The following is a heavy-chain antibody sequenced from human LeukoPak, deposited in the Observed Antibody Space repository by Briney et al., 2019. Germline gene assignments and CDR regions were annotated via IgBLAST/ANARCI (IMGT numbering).Heavy chain of an antibody. V-gene: IGHV4-61*02. D-gene: IGHD3-10*01. Sequence: KPSQTLSLTCSVSGESISSSRHYWSWIRQPAGQGLEWIGRIYPSGNTNYNPSLKSRATISLDTSKNQFSLKLSSVTAADTAVYYCARVEEGYGSGRRENYYYYYMDVWGKGTTVTISS. J-gene: IGHJ6*03. CDR1: GESISSSRHY. CDR3: ARVEEGYGSGRRENYYYYYMDV. CDR2: IYPSGNT.